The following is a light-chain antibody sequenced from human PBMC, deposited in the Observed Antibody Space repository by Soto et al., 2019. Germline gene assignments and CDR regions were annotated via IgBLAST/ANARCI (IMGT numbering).Light chain of an antibody. CDR2: GAS. V-gene: IGKV3-15*01. CDR1: QSVSSN. CDR3: QQYDNWPWT. J-gene: IGKJ1*01. Sequence: EIVMPQSPATLSVSPGERATLSCRASQSVSSNLAWYQQKPGQAPRLLIYGASTRATGIPARFSGSGSGTEITLTISSLQSEDFAVYYCQQYDNWPWTFGQGTKVDIK.